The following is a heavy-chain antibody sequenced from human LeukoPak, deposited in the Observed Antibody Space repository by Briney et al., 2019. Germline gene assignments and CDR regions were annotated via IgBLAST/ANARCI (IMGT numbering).Heavy chain of an antibody. D-gene: IGHD6-19*01. CDR2: IYTNGST. Sequence: PSETLSLTCTVSGGSISSYYWSWIRQPAGKGLEWIGRIYTNGSTNYNPSLKSRVTMSVDTSKNQFSLKLSSVTAADTAVYYCARAGYSSGWYYFDYWGQGTLVTVSS. CDR1: GGSISSYY. J-gene: IGHJ4*02. V-gene: IGHV4-4*07. CDR3: ARAGYSSGWYYFDY.